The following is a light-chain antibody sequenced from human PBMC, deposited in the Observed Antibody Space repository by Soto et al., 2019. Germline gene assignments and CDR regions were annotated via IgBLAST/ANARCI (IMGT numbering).Light chain of an antibody. V-gene: IGKV3-15*01. CDR3: QQYVRWPPGT. CDR1: QSVSSS. J-gene: IGKJ1*01. Sequence: EIVVTQSPATLSVSPGERVTLSCRASQSVSSSLAWYQQRPGQAPRLLIYDTSTRAAGIAARFSGSGSGTEFTLTISSLQSEDFAVYVCQQYVRWPPGTFGQGTTVHIK. CDR2: DTS.